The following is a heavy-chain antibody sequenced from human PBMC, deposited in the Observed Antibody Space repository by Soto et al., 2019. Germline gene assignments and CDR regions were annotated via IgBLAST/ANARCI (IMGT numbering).Heavy chain of an antibody. D-gene: IGHD5-12*01. CDR2: INHSGST. J-gene: IGHJ6*03. V-gene: IGHV4-34*01. CDR3: ARRSSGYDSPYYYYYMDV. CDR1: GGSFSGYY. Sequence: SETLSLTCAVYGGSFSGYYWSWIRQPPGKGLEWIGEINHSGSTNYNPSLKSRVTISVDTSKNQFSLKLSSVTAADTAVYYCARRSSGYDSPYYYYYMDVWGKGTTVT.